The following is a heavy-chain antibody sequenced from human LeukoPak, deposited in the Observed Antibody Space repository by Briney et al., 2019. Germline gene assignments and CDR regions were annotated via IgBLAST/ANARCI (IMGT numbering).Heavy chain of an antibody. CDR1: GGSIGSYY. J-gene: IGHJ3*02. V-gene: IGHV4-59*08. CDR3: ARHAKAGPHAFDI. CDR2: IYYSGST. D-gene: IGHD2-15*01. Sequence: PSETLSLTCTVSGGSIGSYYWSWIRQPPGKGLEWIGYIYYSGSTNYNPSLKSRVTISVDTSKNQFSLKLSSVTAADTAVYYCARHAKAGPHAFDIWGQGTMVTVSS.